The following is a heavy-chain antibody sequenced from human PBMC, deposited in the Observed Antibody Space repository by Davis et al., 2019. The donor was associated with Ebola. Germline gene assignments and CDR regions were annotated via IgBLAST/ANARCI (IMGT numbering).Heavy chain of an antibody. V-gene: IGHV4-59*01. D-gene: IGHD5-18*01. CDR3: ARDLGDSYGYYYYMDV. J-gene: IGHJ6*03. Sequence: PSETLSPTCTVAGGSISSYYWSWIRQLPGKGLEWIGYIYYSGSTNYNPSLKSRVPISVDTSKNQFSLKLSSVTAADTAVYYCARDLGDSYGYYYYMDVWGKGTTVTVSS. CDR1: GGSISSYY. CDR2: IYYSGST.